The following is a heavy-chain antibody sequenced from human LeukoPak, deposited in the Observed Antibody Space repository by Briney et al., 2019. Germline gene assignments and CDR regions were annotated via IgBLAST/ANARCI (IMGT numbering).Heavy chain of an antibody. V-gene: IGHV4-59*12. CDR2: IYYSGST. CDR1: GGSISSYY. J-gene: IGHJ1*01. D-gene: IGHD6-19*01. CDR3: ARGAYSSGWPTPSEYFQH. Sequence: SETLSLTCTVSGGSISSYYWSWIRQPPGKGLEWIGYIYYSGSTNYNPSLKSRVTISVDTSKNQFSLKLSSVTAADTAVYYCARGAYSSGWPTPSEYFQHWGQGTLVTVSS.